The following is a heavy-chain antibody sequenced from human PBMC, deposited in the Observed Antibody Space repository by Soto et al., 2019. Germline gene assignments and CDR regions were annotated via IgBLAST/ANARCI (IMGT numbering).Heavy chain of an antibody. Sequence: SETLSLTCTVSGGSMSSSNWWNWVRQPPGKGLEWIGETHHSGRTNYNPSLKSRVTISVDTSENQFSLKMTSVTAADTAVYYCARDHLATREVDYWGQGTLVTVSS. CDR1: GGSMSSSNW. CDR3: ARDHLATREVDY. J-gene: IGHJ4*02. V-gene: IGHV4-4*02. CDR2: THHSGRT.